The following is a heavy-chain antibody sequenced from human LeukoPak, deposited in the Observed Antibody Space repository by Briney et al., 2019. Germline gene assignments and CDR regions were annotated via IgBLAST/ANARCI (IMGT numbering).Heavy chain of an antibody. D-gene: IGHD6-13*01. J-gene: IGHJ4*02. CDR3: ARVDSSSWYAKYDY. Sequence: ASVKVSCKASGGTFSSYAISWVRQAPGQGLEWMGGIIPIFGTANYAQKFQGRDTITTDESTSTAYMELSSLRSEDTAVYYCARVDSSSWYAKYDYWGQGTLVTVSS. V-gene: IGHV1-69*05. CDR1: GGTFSSYA. CDR2: IIPIFGTA.